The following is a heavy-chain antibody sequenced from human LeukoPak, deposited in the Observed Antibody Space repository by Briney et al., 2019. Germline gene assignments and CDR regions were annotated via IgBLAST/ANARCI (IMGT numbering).Heavy chain of an antibody. J-gene: IGHJ4*02. Sequence: ASVKVSCKVSGYTLTELSMHWVRQAPGKGLEWMGGFNPEDGETIYAQKFQGRVTMTEDTSTDTAYMELSSLRSEDTAVYYCATVHSGYDCCLDYWGQGTLVTVSS. D-gene: IGHD5-12*01. CDR2: FNPEDGET. CDR1: GYTLTELS. V-gene: IGHV1-24*01. CDR3: ATVHSGYDCCLDY.